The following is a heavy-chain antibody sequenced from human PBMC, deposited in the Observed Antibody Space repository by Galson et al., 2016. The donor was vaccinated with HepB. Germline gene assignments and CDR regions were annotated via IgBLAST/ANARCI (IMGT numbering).Heavy chain of an antibody. Sequence: ETLSLTCTVSGGSISSSYYWAWIRQPPGKGLEWIASIYYSGTSYYKPSLTSRVTISVDTSRSQFSLKVRSVTAADTAVYYCARHAGTSYENYYMDVWGRGTTVAVSS. CDR1: GGSISSSYY. D-gene: IGHD1-7*01. J-gene: IGHJ6*03. V-gene: IGHV4-39*01. CDR2: IYYSGTS. CDR3: ARHAGTSYENYYMDV.